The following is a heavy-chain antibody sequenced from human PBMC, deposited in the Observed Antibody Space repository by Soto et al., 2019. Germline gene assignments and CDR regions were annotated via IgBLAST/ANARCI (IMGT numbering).Heavy chain of an antibody. D-gene: IGHD3-16*02. CDR3: ARSVWGSYRYPNWLEP. J-gene: IGHJ5*02. V-gene: IGHV1-69*13. CDR2: ILPIFGTA. Sequence: SVKGSCKASGGTFSSYAISWVRQAPGQGLEWMGGILPIFGTANYAQKFQGRFTITADESTSTAYMELSSLRSEDTAVYYCARSVWGSYRYPNWLEPWGQGTMVTVSS. CDR1: GGTFSSYA.